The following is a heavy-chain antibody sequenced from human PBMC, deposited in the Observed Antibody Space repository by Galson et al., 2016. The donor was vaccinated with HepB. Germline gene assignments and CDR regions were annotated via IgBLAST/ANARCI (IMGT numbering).Heavy chain of an antibody. Sequence: SETLSLTCTVSGGSISSDTNYWGWIRQPPGKGLEWIGNNYYSGSTNYNPSLESRVTISVDMSKNRFSLKLSSVTAADTAVYYCARHRSGAYQDLYYGMDVWGQGTTVTVSS. CDR3: ARHRSGAYQDLYYGMDV. CDR2: NYYSGST. V-gene: IGHV4-39*01. J-gene: IGHJ6*02. CDR1: GGSISSDTNY. D-gene: IGHD2-15*01.